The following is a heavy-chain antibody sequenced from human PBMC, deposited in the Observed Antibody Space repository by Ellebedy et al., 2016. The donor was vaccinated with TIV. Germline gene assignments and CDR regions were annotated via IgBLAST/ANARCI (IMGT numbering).Heavy chain of an antibody. CDR3: ARARGIAVAGRAFDY. V-gene: IGHV4-59*11. CDR2: IYYSGST. D-gene: IGHD6-19*01. CDR1: GGSLTNHF. Sequence: MPSETLSLTCTVSGGSLTNHFWSWIRQSPGKGLEWIASIYYSGSTNYNPSLKSRVTISVDTSRNQISLTLMSSVSAADTAVYYCARARGIAVAGRAFDYWGQGTLVTVSS. J-gene: IGHJ4*02.